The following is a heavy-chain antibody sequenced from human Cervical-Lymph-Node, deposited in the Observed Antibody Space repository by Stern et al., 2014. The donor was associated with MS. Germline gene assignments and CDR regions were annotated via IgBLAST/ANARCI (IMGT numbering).Heavy chain of an antibody. D-gene: IGHD3-9*01. V-gene: IGHV3-23*04. CDR2: ISSSGGAT. Sequence: QLVQSGGGLVRPGGSLRLSCAASGFTFSSSAMSWVRQAPGKGLEWVSAISSSGGATYYADSVKGRFSISRDNSKNTLYLQMNSVRAEDTAVYYCAITATGFAYWGQGTLVIVSS. CDR1: GFTFSSSA. CDR3: AITATGFAY. J-gene: IGHJ4*02.